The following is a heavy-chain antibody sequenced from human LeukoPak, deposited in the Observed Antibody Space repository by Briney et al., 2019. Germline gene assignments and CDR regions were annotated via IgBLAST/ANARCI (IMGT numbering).Heavy chain of an antibody. CDR2: INSAYSNT. CDR1: GYTFTDYT. Sequence: GASVKVSCKASGYTFTDYTIHWVGQAPGQRLEWMGWINSAYSNTKYSQKFQGRVTITSDTSSSTAYMEVRSLTSEDTAIYYCARDSYMAAADTWFDPWGQGTLVTVSS. D-gene: IGHD6-13*01. V-gene: IGHV1-3*01. J-gene: IGHJ5*02. CDR3: ARDSYMAAADTWFDP.